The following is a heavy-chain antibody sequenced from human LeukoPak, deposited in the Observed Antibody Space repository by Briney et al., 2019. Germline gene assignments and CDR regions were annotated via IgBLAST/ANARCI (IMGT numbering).Heavy chain of an antibody. CDR2: IYSGGST. CDR3: ARGSSGWYGYGYYYXYMDV. D-gene: IGHD6-19*01. CDR1: GFTVSSNY. Sequence: PGGSLRLSCAASGFTVSSNYMSWVRQAPGKGLEWVSVIYSGGSTYYADSVKGRFTISRDNSKNTLYLQMNSLRAEDTALYYCARGSSGWYGYGYYYXYMDVWXXGTTVTVS. V-gene: IGHV3-66*01. J-gene: IGHJ6*03.